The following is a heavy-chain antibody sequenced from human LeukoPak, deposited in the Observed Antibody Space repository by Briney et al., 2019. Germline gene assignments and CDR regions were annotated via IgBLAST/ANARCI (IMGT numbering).Heavy chain of an antibody. J-gene: IGHJ4*02. D-gene: IGHD3-10*01. CDR3: AKVGALLWFGESPGYFDY. CDR2: ISGSGGST. V-gene: IGHV3-23*01. Sequence: QPGGSLRLSCAASEFTFSSYAMSRVRQAPGKGLEWVSAISGSGGSTYYADSVKGRFTISRDNSKNTLYLQMNSLRAEDTAVYYCAKVGALLWFGESPGYFDYWGRGTLVTVSS. CDR1: EFTFSSYA.